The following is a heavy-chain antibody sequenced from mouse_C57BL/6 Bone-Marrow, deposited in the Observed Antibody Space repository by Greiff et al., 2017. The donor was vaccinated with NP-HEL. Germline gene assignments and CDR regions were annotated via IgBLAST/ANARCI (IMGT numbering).Heavy chain of an antibody. J-gene: IGHJ1*03. D-gene: IGHD2-4*01. CDR1: GYTFTSYW. CDR3: ARGDDYDVWYCDV. V-gene: IGHV1-50*01. Sequence: QVQLQQPGAELVKPGASVKLSCKASGYTFTSYWMQWVKQRPGQGLEWIGEIDPSDSYTNYNQKFKGKATLTVYTASSTAYMQLSSLTSEDSAVYYCARGDDYDVWYCDVWGTGTTVTVSS. CDR2: IDPSDSYT.